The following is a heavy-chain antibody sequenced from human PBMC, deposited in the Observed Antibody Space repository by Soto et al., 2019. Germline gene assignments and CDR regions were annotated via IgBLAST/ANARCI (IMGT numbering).Heavy chain of an antibody. CDR3: VRGGIAGHWFDP. J-gene: IGHJ5*02. Sequence: QVQLQESGPGLVKPSQTLSLSCSVSRAFINSGGFYYSWIRQPPGKGLEWLGYIFHSGSTLYNPSLRGRLTLTAXXSRNQLSLYLTSVTAADTAVYYCVRGGIAGHWFDPWGQGILVTVSS. D-gene: IGHD2-15*01. CDR1: RAFINSGGFY. V-gene: IGHV4-31*03. CDR2: IFHSGST.